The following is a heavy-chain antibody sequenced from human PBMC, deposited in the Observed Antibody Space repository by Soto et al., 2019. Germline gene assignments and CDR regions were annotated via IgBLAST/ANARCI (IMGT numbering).Heavy chain of an antibody. CDR3: AKDRVGGTFYTPLAF. V-gene: IGHV3-30*18. J-gene: IGHJ4*02. CDR2: ITYDGSFQ. Sequence: VGSLRLSCQASGFNFDNYGMHWVRQAPGKGLEWVAVITYDGSFQYYADSVKGRFTISRDNSKNTLSLHLNTLKPEDTAVYHCAKDRVGGTFYTPLAFWGQGTLVTVSS. CDR1: GFNFDNYG. D-gene: IGHD1-7*01.